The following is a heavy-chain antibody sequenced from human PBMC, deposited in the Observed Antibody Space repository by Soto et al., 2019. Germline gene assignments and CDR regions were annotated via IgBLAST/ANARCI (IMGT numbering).Heavy chain of an antibody. J-gene: IGHJ4*02. CDR3: AREPRGSYLFHREYFDY. CDR1: GGSISSGGYY. CDR2: IYYSGST. Sequence: SETLSLTCTVSGGSISSGGYYWSWIRQHPGKGLEWIGYIYYSGSTYYNPSLKSRVTISVDTSKNQFSLKLSSVTAADTAVYYCAREPRGSYLFHREYFDYWGQGTLVTVSS. V-gene: IGHV4-31*03. D-gene: IGHD1-26*01.